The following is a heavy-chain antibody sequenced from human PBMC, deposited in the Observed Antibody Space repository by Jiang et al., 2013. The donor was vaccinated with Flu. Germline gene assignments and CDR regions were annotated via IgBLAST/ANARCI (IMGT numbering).Heavy chain of an antibody. CDR3: ARDDRGSGHPENWRFFDF. J-gene: IGHJ4*02. V-gene: IGHV4-31*01. D-gene: IGHD1-26*01. CDR2: IYSSGST. Sequence: GPGLVKPSQTLSLTCTVSGASVSSGDYYWSWIRQHPHKGLEWIGYIYSSGSTDSNPSLRGSATISIDTSNNQFSLRLSSVTAADTAVYFCARDDRGSGHPENWRFFDFWGQGIQVTVSS. CDR1: GASVSSGDYY.